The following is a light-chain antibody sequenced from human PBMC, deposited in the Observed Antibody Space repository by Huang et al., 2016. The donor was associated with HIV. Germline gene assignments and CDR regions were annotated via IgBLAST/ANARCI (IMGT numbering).Light chain of an antibody. Sequence: IQMTQSPSSLSASVGDRVTITCRASQNIDGYLNWYQQKPGKPPKLLISSASTLHTGGTPRFSGSGSGTDYTLIINNLQPDDFATYFCQQSYSTLITFGQGSRLDTK. CDR3: QQSYSTLIT. CDR2: SAS. CDR1: QNIDGY. J-gene: IGKJ5*01. V-gene: IGKV1-39*01.